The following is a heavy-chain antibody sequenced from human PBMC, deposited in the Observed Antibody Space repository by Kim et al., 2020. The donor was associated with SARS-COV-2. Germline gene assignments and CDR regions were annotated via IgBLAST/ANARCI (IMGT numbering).Heavy chain of an antibody. CDR3: ARSYYYDSSGYYLGY. D-gene: IGHD3-22*01. J-gene: IGHJ4*02. Sequence: QKFQGRVTITADESTSTAYMELSSLRSEDTAVYYCARSYYYDSSGYYLGYWGQGTLVTVSS. V-gene: IGHV1-69*01.